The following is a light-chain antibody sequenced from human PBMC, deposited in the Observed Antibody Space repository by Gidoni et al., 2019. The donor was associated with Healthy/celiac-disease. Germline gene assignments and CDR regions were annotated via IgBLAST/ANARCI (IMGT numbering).Light chain of an antibody. Sequence: DIQMTQSPSSLSASVGDRVTNTCQASQDISNYLNWYQQKPGKAPKLLIYDASNLETEVPSRFSGSGSGTDFTFTISSLQPEDIATYYCQQYDNLPSITFGQGTRLEIK. J-gene: IGKJ5*01. CDR3: QQYDNLPSIT. CDR2: DAS. CDR1: QDISNY. V-gene: IGKV1-33*01.